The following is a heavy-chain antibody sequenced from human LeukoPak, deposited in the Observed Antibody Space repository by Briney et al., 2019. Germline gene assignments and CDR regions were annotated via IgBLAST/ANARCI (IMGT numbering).Heavy chain of an antibody. Sequence: SETLSLTCTVSGGSISSYYWSWIRQSPGKGLEWIGYIYYSGSTNYKSSLKSRVSISVDTSKNQFSLKLSSVTAADTAVYYWARLHRGEEAFDIWGQGTMVAVSS. J-gene: IGHJ3*02. V-gene: IGHV4-59*01. CDR2: IYYSGST. CDR3: ARLHRGEEAFDI. CDR1: GGSISSYY.